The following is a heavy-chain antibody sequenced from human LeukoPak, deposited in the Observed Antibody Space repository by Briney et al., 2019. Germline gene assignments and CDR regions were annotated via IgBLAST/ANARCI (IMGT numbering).Heavy chain of an antibody. D-gene: IGHD2-2*02. Sequence: SVKVSCKASGGTFSSYAISWVRQAPGQGLEWMGGIIPIFGTANYAQKFQGRVTITTDESTSTAYMELSSLRSEDTAVYYCAREGAAIGFSECYFDYWGQGTLVTVSS. CDR2: IIPIFGTA. J-gene: IGHJ4*02. V-gene: IGHV1-69*05. CDR1: GGTFSSYA. CDR3: AREGAAIGFSECYFDY.